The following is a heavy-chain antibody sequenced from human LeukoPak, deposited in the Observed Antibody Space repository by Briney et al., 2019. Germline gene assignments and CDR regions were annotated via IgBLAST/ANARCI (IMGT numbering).Heavy chain of an antibody. J-gene: IGHJ5*02. D-gene: IGHD3-3*01. CDR1: GFTFSDYY. V-gene: IGHV3-11*04. Sequence: PGGSLRLSCAASGFTFSDYYMSWIRQAPGKGLEWVSYISSSGSTIYYADSVKGRFTISRDNSKNTLYLQMNSLRAEDTAVYYCAKGQALTIFGVVLSWGQGTLVTVSS. CDR2: ISSSGSTI. CDR3: AKGQALTIFGVVLS.